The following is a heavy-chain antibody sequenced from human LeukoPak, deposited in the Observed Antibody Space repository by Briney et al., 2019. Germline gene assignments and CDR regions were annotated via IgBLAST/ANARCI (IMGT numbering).Heavy chain of an antibody. CDR1: GGSISSYY. J-gene: IGHJ4*02. Sequence: PSETLSLTCTVSGGSISSYYWSWIRQPPGKGLEWIGYIYYSGSTNYNPSLKSRVTISVDTSKNQFSLKLSSVTAADTAVYYCARGIAIVATKKTYYFDYWGQGTLVTVSS. CDR3: ARGIAIVATKKTYYFDY. V-gene: IGHV4-59*01. D-gene: IGHD5-12*01. CDR2: IYYSGST.